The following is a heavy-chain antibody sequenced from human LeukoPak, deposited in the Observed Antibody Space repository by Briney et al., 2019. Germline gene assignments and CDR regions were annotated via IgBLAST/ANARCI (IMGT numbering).Heavy chain of an antibody. V-gene: IGHV1-2*02. Sequence: ASVKVSCKASGYTFTGYYMHWVRQAPGQGLEWIGWINPNSGGTNYAQKFQGRVTMTRDTSISTAYMELSRLRSDDTAVYYCARGNQGTPLAKPYSFAYWGQETLVTVSS. CDR2: INPNSGGT. CDR1: GYTFTGYY. J-gene: IGHJ4*02. CDR3: ARGNQGTPLAKPYSFAY. D-gene: IGHD2-15*01.